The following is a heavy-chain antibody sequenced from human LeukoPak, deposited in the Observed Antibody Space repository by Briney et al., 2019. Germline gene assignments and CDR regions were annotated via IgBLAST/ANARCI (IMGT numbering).Heavy chain of an antibody. Sequence: GGSLRLSCAASGLSVSTNYMVWVRQAPGKGLECVSILYSSGSAYYADSVKGRFIISRDSSENTLYLQMNSLSAEDTAVYYCASLTGLYPWGRGTLVSVSS. CDR2: LYSSGSA. CDR1: GLSVSTNY. D-gene: IGHD7-27*01. CDR3: ASLTGLYP. V-gene: IGHV3-53*01. J-gene: IGHJ2*01.